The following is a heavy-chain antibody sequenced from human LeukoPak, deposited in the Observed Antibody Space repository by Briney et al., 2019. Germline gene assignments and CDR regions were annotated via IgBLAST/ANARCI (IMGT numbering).Heavy chain of an antibody. CDR2: IYYSGST. CDR1: GGSISSYY. V-gene: IGHV4-59*01. J-gene: IGHJ4*02. D-gene: IGHD6-6*01. Sequence: SETLSLTCTVSGGSISSYYWSWLRQPPGKGLEGIGYIYYSGSTNYNPSLKSRVTISVDTSKNQFSLKLSSVTAADTAVYYCARTGIAARRRYYFDYWGQGTLVTVSS. CDR3: ARTGIAARRRYYFDY.